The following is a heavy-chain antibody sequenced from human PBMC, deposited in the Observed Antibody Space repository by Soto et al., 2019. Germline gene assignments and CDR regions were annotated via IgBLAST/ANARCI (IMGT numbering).Heavy chain of an antibody. D-gene: IGHD3-3*01. J-gene: IGHJ4*02. CDR2: ISYDGSNK. CDR1: GFTFSSYG. Sequence: GGSLRLSCAASGFTFSSYGMHWVRQAPGKGLEWVAVISYDGSNKYYADSVKGRFTISRDNSKNTLYLQMNSLRAEDTAVYYCAKELPHYDFWSGQFDYWGQGTLVTVSS. V-gene: IGHV3-30*18. CDR3: AKELPHYDFWSGQFDY.